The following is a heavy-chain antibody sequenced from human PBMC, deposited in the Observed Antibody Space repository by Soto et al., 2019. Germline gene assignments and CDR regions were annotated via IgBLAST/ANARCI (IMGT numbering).Heavy chain of an antibody. CDR3: ASGTDCMGL. CDR1: GYTFTRYG. Sequence: QAQLVQSGAEVKKPGASVKVSCKASGYTFTRYGISWVRQAPGQGLEWMGWLSVYNGKANYAQKRQGRVTMTTDTPTSTSDMEPRNLRSDDTAVYYCASGTDCMGLWGQGTTVTVSS. CDR2: LSVYNGKA. V-gene: IGHV1-18*01. J-gene: IGHJ6*02. D-gene: IGHD1-26*01.